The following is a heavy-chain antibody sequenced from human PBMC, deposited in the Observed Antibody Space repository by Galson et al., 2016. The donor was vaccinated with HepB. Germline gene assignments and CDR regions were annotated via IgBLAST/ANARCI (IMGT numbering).Heavy chain of an antibody. CDR1: GFSISSGYY. V-gene: IGHV4-38-2*02. CDR3: ATDQADYGYNWFDP. J-gene: IGHJ5*02. D-gene: IGHD4-17*01. Sequence: SETLSLTCSVSGFSISSGYYWGWIRQPPGKGLEWIGNIYQSGRPYYNPALKSRVTISVDTSKNQISLKLSSVTAADTAVYYCATDQADYGYNWFDPWGQGTLVIVSS. CDR2: IYQSGRP.